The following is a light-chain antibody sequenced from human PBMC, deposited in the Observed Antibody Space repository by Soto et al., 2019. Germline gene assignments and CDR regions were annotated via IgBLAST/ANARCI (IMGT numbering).Light chain of an antibody. CDR3: QIWGIGFRV. Sequence: QTVVTQSPSASASLGASVRLTCTLSSEHGTYAVAWHQHQPYKGPRYLMKVNSDGSHTKGDGIPDRFSGSSSGVERYLTISSLQSDDEADYYCQIWGIGFRVFGGGTKLTVL. CDR1: SEHGTYA. V-gene: IGLV4-69*01. CDR2: VNSDGSH. J-gene: IGLJ2*01.